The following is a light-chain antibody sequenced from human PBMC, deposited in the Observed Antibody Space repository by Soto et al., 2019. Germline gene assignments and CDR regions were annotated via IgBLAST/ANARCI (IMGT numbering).Light chain of an antibody. Sequence: QSALTQPASVSGSPGQSITISCTGTSSDIGGYDYVSWYQQHPDKAPKLMIYEVTNRPSGVSNRFSGSKSGNTASLTISGVQAEDEADYYCSSHTSGSTRVFGTGTKVTVL. J-gene: IGLJ1*01. CDR1: SSDIGGYDY. CDR2: EVT. CDR3: SSHTSGSTRV. V-gene: IGLV2-14*01.